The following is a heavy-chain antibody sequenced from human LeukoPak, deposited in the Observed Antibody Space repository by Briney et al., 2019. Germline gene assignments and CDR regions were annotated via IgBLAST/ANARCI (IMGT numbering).Heavy chain of an antibody. CDR3: ARDLTSPGVFDI. CDR1: GGSISSGGYS. D-gene: IGHD2-8*01. V-gene: IGHV4-30-4*07. CDR2: IYYSGST. Sequence: SETLSLTCGVSGGSISSGGYSWSWIRQPPGKGLEWIGYIYYSGSTYYNPSLKSRVTMSVDMSKNQFSLKLSSVTAADTAVYYCARDLTSPGVFDIWGQGTMVTVSS. J-gene: IGHJ3*02.